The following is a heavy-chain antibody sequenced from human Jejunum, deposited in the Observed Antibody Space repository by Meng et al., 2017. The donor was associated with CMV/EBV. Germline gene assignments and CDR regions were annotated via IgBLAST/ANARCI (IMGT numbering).Heavy chain of an antibody. CDR3: ARNGFYSLDL. J-gene: IGHJ5*02. CDR1: GDSMSSSNW. Sequence: LTGAVSGDSMSSSNWWSWGRQPPGKGLEWIGEIYHGESATYNPSLKSRVTISVDKSKNQLSLKLSSVTAADTAVYYCARNGFYSLDLWGQGTLVTVSS. V-gene: IGHV4-4*02. D-gene: IGHD3-22*01. CDR2: IYHGESA.